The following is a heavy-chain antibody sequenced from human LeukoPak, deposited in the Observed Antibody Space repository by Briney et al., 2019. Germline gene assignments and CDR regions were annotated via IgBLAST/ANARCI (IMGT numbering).Heavy chain of an antibody. J-gene: IGHJ5*02. CDR2: MYYRGST. CDR3: ARQRKSRLVAATSWFDP. V-gene: IGHV4-39*01. Sequence: SETLSLTCTVSGGSISSTNYYWGWVRQPPGKGLEWIGSMYYRGSTYYNPSLKSRVTISVDTSKNQFSLKLSSVTAADTAVYYCARQRKSRLVAATSWFDPWGQGTLVTVSS. CDR1: GGSISSTNYY. D-gene: IGHD2-15*01.